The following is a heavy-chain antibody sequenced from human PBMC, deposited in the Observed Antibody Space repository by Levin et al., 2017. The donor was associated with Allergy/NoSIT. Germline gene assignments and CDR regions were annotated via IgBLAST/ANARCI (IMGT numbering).Heavy chain of an antibody. D-gene: IGHD4-17*01. CDR3: ARAYYGDLVYYYAMDV. CDR2: IYPGNSDS. CDR1: GFLFSNYW. V-gene: IGHV5-51*01. Sequence: ASVKVSCKASGFLFSNYWIAWVRQMPGKGLEWMGIIYPGNSDSRYSPPFHGQVTISVDKSVSTAYLQWNSLRASDTAMYYCARAYYGDLVYYYAMDVWGQGTTVTVSS. J-gene: IGHJ6*02.